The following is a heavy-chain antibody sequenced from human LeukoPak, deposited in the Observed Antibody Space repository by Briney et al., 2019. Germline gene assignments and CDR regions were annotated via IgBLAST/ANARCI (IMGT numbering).Heavy chain of an antibody. V-gene: IGHV1-69*04. J-gene: IGHJ3*02. Sequence: VASVKVSCKASGGTFSSYAISWVRQAPGQGLEWMGRIIPILGIANYAQKFQGRVTITADKSTSTAYMELSSLRSEDTAVYYCARGGWDIVVVPAARGAFDIWGQGTMVTVSS. CDR1: GGTFSSYA. CDR3: ARGGWDIVVVPAARGAFDI. CDR2: IIPILGIA. D-gene: IGHD2-2*01.